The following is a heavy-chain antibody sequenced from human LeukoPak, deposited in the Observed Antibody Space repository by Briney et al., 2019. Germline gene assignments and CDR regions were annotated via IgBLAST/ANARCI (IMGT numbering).Heavy chain of an antibody. CDR1: GGSISNYY. D-gene: IGHD5-18*01. Sequence: SETLSLTCTVSGGSISNYYWSWIRQPPGKGLECIGNIYYSGNTNYNPSLKSRVTISVDTSNNLFSLKLRSVTAADTAVYYCARHGQLWSPSRPGYFDYWGRGALVTVSS. V-gene: IGHV4-59*08. CDR2: IYYSGNT. J-gene: IGHJ4*02. CDR3: ARHGQLWSPSRPGYFDY.